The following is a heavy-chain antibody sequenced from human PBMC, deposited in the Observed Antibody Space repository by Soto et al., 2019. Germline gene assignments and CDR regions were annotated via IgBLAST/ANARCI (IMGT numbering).Heavy chain of an antibody. J-gene: IGHJ5*02. CDR1: GGSISSGGYY. V-gene: IGHV4-31*03. CDR3: AREVGITGTKAGFDP. D-gene: IGHD1-7*01. CDR2: IYYSGST. Sequence: SETLSLTCTVSGGSISSGGYYWSWIRQHPGKGLEWIGYIYYSGSTYYNPSLKSRVTISVDTSKNQFSLKLSSVTAADTAVYYCAREVGITGTKAGFDPWGQGTMVTAPQ.